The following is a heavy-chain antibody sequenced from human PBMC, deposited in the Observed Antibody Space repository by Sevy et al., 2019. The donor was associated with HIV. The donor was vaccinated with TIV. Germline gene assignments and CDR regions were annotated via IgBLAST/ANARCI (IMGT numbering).Heavy chain of an antibody. CDR2: ISYDGSNK. D-gene: IGHD3-3*01. Sequence: GGSLRLSCAASGFTFSSYGMHWVRQAPGKGLEWVAVISYDGSNKYYADSVKGRFTISRDNSKNTLYLQMNSLRAEDTAVYYCAKDAGDGYNFWGGAFDISGQGTMVTVSS. V-gene: IGHV3-30*18. CDR1: GFTFSSYG. J-gene: IGHJ3*02. CDR3: AKDAGDGYNFWGGAFDI.